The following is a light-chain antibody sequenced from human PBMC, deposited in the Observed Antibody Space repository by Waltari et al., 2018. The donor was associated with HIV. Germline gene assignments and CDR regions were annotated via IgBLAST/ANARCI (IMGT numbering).Light chain of an antibody. CDR2: QNN. Sequence: SFELTQSPSVSVSPGQTPSITCPGDRLGHYYLCWYQQKPGQSPALVIYQNNKRPSGIPERFSGSNAGNTATLTISGTQAMDEADYYCQAWDSVTGVFGTGTKVTVL. CDR3: QAWDSVTGV. J-gene: IGLJ1*01. CDR1: RLGHYY. V-gene: IGLV3-1*01.